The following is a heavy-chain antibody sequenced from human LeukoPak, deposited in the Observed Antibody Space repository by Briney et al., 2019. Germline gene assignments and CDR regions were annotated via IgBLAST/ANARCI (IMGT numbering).Heavy chain of an antibody. CDR3: VSQYFDF. CDR1: GFTFFNAW. Sequence: GFLRLSCTASGFTFFNAWINWVRQAPGEGLEWVVRIKTKTDGGTTDYAPPVKSRITISKDESKNTVYLQMNGLKTEDTAVYYCVSQYFDFWGQGTLVTVSS. CDR2: IKTKTDGGTT. V-gene: IGHV3-15*01. J-gene: IGHJ4*02.